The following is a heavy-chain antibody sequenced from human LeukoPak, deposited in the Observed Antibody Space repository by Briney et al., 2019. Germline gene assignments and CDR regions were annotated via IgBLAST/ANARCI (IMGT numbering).Heavy chain of an antibody. CDR3: AKDLAVSRGYSYGYSGY. J-gene: IGHJ4*02. CDR2: ISSSGSTI. CDR1: GFTFSDYY. D-gene: IGHD5-18*01. V-gene: IGHV3-11*04. Sequence: PGGSLRLSCAASGFTFSDYYMSWIRQAPGKGLEWVSYISSSGSTIHYADSVKGRFTISRDNAKNSLYLQMNSLRAEDTAVYYCAKDLAVSRGYSYGYSGYWGQGTLVTVSS.